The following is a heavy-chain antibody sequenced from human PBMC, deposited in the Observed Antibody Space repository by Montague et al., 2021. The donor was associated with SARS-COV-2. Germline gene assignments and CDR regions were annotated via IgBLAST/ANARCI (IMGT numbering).Heavy chain of an antibody. V-gene: IGHV4-34*01. CDR1: GGSFSGYY. J-gene: IGHJ5*02. D-gene: IGHD3-3*01. CDR3: ARGRTDLGAYYDFWSGYYWGGQNWFDP. CDR2: INHSGST. Sequence: SETLSLTCAVYGGSFSGYYWSWILQPPGKGLEWIGEINHSGSTNYNPSXXSRVTISVDTSKNQFSLKLSSVTAADTAVYYCARGRTDLGAYYDFWSGYYWGGQNWFDPWGQGTLVTVSS.